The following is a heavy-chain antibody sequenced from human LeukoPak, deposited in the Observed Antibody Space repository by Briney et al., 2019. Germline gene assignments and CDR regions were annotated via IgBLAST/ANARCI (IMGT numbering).Heavy chain of an antibody. J-gene: IGHJ4*02. CDR2: INPNSGGT. D-gene: IGHD3-3*01. Sequence: GASVKVSCKASGYTFTGYYMHWVRQAPGQGLEWMGRINPNSGGTNYEQKFQGRVTMTRDTSISTAYMELSRLRSDDTAVYYCARGARDFWSGNGNYWGQGTLVTVSS. CDR3: ARGARDFWSGNGNY. V-gene: IGHV1-2*06. CDR1: GYTFTGYY.